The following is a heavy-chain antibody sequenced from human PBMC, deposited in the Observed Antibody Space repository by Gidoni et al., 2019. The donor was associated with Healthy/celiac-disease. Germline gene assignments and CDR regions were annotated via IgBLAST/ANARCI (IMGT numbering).Heavy chain of an antibody. CDR2: IKSDGSKT. CDR1: GFTFLSYW. V-gene: IGHV3-74*01. Sequence: EVQLLESGGGLVQPGGSLRLSCAASGFTFLSYWMHWFRQAPGKGLFWVLRIKSDGSKTSYADSVKGRFTSSRDNAKKTLYLQRNSLRAEETAVYYCARDKGGTIFGVVIPSYGMDVWGQGTTVTVSS. J-gene: IGHJ6*02. D-gene: IGHD3-3*01. CDR3: ARDKGGTIFGVVIPSYGMDV.